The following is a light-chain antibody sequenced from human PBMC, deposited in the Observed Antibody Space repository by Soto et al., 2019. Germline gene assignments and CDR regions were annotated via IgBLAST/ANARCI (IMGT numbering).Light chain of an antibody. V-gene: IGKV3-11*01. CDR1: QSISRY. J-gene: IGKJ4*01. Sequence: EIVLTQSPATLSLSPGERATLSCRASQSISRYLAWYQQKAGQAPRLLIYDASNRATGIPARFSGSGSGTDFTLTISSLEPEDFAVYYCLQRSSWPTFGGGTKVEIK. CDR2: DAS. CDR3: LQRSSWPT.